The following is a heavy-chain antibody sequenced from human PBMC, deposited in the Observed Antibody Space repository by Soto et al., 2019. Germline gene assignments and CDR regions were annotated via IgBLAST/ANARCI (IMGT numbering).Heavy chain of an antibody. Sequence: GGSLRLSCAASGFTFSSYEMNWVRQAPGKGLEWVSYISSSGSTIYYADSVKGRFTISRDNAKNSLYLQMNSLRAEDTAVYYCARDSDYSNYPMYNWFDPWGQGTLVTVSS. CDR2: ISSSGSTI. CDR1: GFTFSSYE. CDR3: ARDSDYSNYPMYNWFDP. V-gene: IGHV3-48*03. D-gene: IGHD4-4*01. J-gene: IGHJ5*02.